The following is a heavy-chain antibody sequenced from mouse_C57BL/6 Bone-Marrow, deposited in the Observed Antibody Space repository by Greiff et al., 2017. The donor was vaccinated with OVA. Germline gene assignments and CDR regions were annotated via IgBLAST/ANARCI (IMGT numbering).Heavy chain of an antibody. Sequence: QVQLQQPGAELVKPGASVKMSCKASGYTFTSYWITWVKQRPGQGLEWIGDIYPGSGSTNYNEKLKSKATLTVATSSSPAYMQLSSLTSEDSAVYYWARWGYYLDYWGQGTTLTVSS. J-gene: IGHJ2*01. CDR1: GYTFTSYW. V-gene: IGHV1-55*01. CDR2: IYPGSGST. CDR3: ARWGYYLDY.